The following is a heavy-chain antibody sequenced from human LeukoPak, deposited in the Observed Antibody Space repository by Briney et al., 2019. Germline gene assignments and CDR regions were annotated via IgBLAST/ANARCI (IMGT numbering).Heavy chain of an antibody. V-gene: IGHV3-48*03. J-gene: IGHJ4*02. CDR1: GFTFSSYE. CDR2: ISSSGSTI. D-gene: IGHD3-22*01. CDR3: AGESYYYDSSGSDY. Sequence: GGSLRLSCAASGFTFSSYEMNWVRQAPGKGLEWVSYISSSGSTIYYADSVKGRFTISRDNAKNSLYLQMNSLRAEDTAVYYCAGESYYYDSSGSDYWGQGTLVTVSS.